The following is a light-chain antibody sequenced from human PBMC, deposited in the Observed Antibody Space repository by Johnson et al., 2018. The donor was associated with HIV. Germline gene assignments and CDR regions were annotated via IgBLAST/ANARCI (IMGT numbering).Light chain of an antibody. Sequence: QSVLTQPPSVSAAPGRWVTVSCSGTTSNIGDHSVSWFQHLPGAAPKLLIYDNDMRPSGVPDRFSGSKSAASATLDITGLQSGDEGDYYCATWDASLSANVFGPGTKVTVL. V-gene: IGLV1-51*02. J-gene: IGLJ1*01. CDR2: DND. CDR1: TSNIGDHS. CDR3: ATWDASLSANV.